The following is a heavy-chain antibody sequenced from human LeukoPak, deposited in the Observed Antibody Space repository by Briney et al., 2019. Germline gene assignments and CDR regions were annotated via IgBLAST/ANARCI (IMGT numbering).Heavy chain of an antibody. CDR3: ARDSVPIGALGGNGDFFDF. V-gene: IGHV3-23*01. J-gene: IGHJ4*02. Sequence: GGSLRLSCVASGFTFRSHALSWVRQAPGEGLEWVSAIGVNTYYRDSVRGRFTISRDNSKNTLYLQMDRLSAEDTALYFCARDSVPIGALGGNGDFFDFWGQGTLVTVSS. CDR1: GFTFRSHA. CDR2: IGVNT. D-gene: IGHD4-23*01.